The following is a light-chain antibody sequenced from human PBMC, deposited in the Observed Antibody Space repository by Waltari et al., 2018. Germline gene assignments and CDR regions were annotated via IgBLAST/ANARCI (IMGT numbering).Light chain of an antibody. J-gene: IGLJ3*02. CDR3: QTGGHGTWV. Sequence: LVLTQSPSASASLGASVKLTCTLSSGYSSTVIAWPQQQPGKGQRYLMKVNSDGSHRKGDDIPDRFSASNSGTEYYLTISSLQSEDEADYYCQTGGHGTWVFGGGTKLTVL. V-gene: IGLV4-69*01. CDR2: VNSDGSH. CDR1: SGYSSTV.